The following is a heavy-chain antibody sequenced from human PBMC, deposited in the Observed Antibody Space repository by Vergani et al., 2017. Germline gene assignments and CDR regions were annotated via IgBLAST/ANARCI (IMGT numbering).Heavy chain of an antibody. CDR1: GGTFSSYA. CDR3: ARDSVRYCSSTSCGNWFDP. D-gene: IGHD2-2*01. CDR2: IIPIFGTA. V-gene: IGHV1-69*01. J-gene: IGHJ5*02. Sequence: QVQLVQSGAEVKKPGSSVKVSCKASGGTFSSYAISWVRQAPGQGLEWMGGIIPIFGTANYAKKFQGRVTITADESTSTAYMELSSLRSEDTAVYYCARDSVRYCSSTSCGNWFDPWGQGTLVTVSS.